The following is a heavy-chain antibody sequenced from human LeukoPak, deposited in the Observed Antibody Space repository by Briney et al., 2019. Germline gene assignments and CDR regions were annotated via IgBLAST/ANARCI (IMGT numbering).Heavy chain of an antibody. D-gene: IGHD3-3*01. CDR1: GGSITNNW. CDR3: ARGGSRFRNWFDP. J-gene: IGHJ5*02. CDR2: IYHSGST. Sequence: PSGTLSLTCVVSGGSITNNWWSWVRQPPGKGLEWLGEIYHSGSTSYNPSLKSRVTISMDTSRTQFSLNLSSVTAADTAVYYCARGGSRFRNWFDPWGQGTLVTVSS. V-gene: IGHV4-4*02.